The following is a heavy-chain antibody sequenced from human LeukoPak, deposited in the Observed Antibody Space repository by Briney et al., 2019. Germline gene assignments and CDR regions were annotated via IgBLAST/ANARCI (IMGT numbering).Heavy chain of an antibody. CDR3: ARDLNGGWGYYYYYYGMDV. CDR1: GDSVSSNSAA. D-gene: IGHD6-19*01. V-gene: IGHV6-1*01. CDR2: TYYRSKWYN. J-gene: IGHJ6*02. Sequence: SQTLSLTCAISGDSVSSNSAAWNWIRQSPSRGLEWLGRTYYRSKWYNDYAVSVKSRITINPDTSKNQFSLQLNSVTPEDTAVYYCARDLNGGWGYYYYYYGMDVWGQGTTVTVSS.